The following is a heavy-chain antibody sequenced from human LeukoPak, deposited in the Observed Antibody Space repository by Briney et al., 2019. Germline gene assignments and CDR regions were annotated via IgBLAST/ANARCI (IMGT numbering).Heavy chain of an antibody. D-gene: IGHD5-18*01. CDR1: GFTFSSYS. CDR3: ARSRGYSYGSHY. CDR2: ISSSSTHI. Sequence: GGSLRLSCAASGFTFSSYSMNWVRQAPGKGLEWVSSISSSSTHIFYADSLKGRFTISRDNAKNSLYLQMNSLRAEDTAVYYCARSRGYSYGSHYWGQGTLVTVSS. J-gene: IGHJ4*02. V-gene: IGHV3-21*04.